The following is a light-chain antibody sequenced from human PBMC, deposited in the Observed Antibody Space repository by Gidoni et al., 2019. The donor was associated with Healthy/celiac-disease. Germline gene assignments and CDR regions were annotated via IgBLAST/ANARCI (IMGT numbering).Light chain of an antibody. V-gene: IGKV1-9*01. CDR1: QGISSY. J-gene: IGKJ4*01. CDR2: AAS. Sequence: IQLTQSPSFLSASVGDRVTITCRASQGISSYLAWYQQKPGKAPKLLIYAASTLQSGVPSRFSGSGAGTEVTLTISSLQPEDFATYYCQQLNSYPPLTFXGXTKVEIK. CDR3: QQLNSYPPLT.